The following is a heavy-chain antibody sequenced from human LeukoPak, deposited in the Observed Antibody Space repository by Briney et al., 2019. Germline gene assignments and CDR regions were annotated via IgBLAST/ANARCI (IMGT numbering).Heavy chain of an antibody. J-gene: IGHJ4*02. D-gene: IGHD5-24*01. CDR2: IYYSGST. Sequence: SETLSLTCTVSGGSISSDYWSWIRQPPGKGLEWIGYIYYSGSTNYNPSLKSRVTISVDTSKNQFSLKLSSVTAADTAVYYCAGSRDGYNYRFDYWGQGTLVTVSS. V-gene: IGHV4-59*01. CDR3: AGSRDGYNYRFDY. CDR1: GGSISSDY.